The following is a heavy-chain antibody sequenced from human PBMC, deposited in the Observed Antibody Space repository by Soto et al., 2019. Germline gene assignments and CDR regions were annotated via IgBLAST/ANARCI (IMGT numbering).Heavy chain of an antibody. J-gene: IGHJ4*02. D-gene: IGHD3-3*01. CDR2: ISGSGGST. V-gene: IGHV3-23*01. CDR1: GFTFSSYA. CDR3: AKQGDFWSGYYIQDY. Sequence: GSLSLSCAPSGFTFSSYAMSWVRQAPGKGLEWVSAISGSGGSTYYADSVKGRFTISRDNSKNTMYLQMNSLRAEDTAVFYCAKQGDFWSGYYIQDYWGQGTLVTVSS.